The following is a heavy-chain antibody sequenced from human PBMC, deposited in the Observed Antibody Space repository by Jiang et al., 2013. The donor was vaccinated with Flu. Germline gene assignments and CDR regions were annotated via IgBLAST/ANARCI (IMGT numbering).Heavy chain of an antibody. D-gene: IGHD6-13*01. J-gene: IGHJ4*02. Sequence: YISSSSSYTNYADSVKGRFTISRDNAKNSLYLQMNSLRAEDTAVYYCARTLYTSSWYAGEGFDYWGQGTLVTVSS. V-gene: IGHV3-11*06. CDR3: ARTLYTSSWYAGEGFDY. CDR2: ISSSSSYT.